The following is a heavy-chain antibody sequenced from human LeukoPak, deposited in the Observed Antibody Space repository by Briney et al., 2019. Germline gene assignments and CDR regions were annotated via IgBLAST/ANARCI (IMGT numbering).Heavy chain of an antibody. Sequence: GGSLRLSCAASGFTFSSYWMNWARQAPGKGLEWVASINHNGNVNYYVDSVKGRFTISRDNSKNTLYLQMNSLRTEDTAMYYCARGTGTRVAPYYFDHWGQGTLVTVSS. CDR3: ARGTGTRVAPYYFDH. J-gene: IGHJ5*02. CDR1: GFTFSSYW. V-gene: IGHV3-7*04. D-gene: IGHD1-1*01. CDR2: INHNGNVN.